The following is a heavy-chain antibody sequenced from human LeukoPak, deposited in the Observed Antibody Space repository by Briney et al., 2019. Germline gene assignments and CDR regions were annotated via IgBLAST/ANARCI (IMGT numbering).Heavy chain of an antibody. CDR2: ISSSHNNI. CDR1: GFTFSSYR. J-gene: IGHJ4*02. D-gene: IGHD6-19*01. CDR3: AKPLIPVAGTLYFDY. Sequence: GGSLRLSCAASGFTFSSYRMNWVRQAPGKGLDWVSSISSSHNNIYYADSVKGRFSISRDNAKNSLFLQMNSLRAEDTAVYYCAKPLIPVAGTLYFDYWGQGTLVTVSS. V-gene: IGHV3-21*04.